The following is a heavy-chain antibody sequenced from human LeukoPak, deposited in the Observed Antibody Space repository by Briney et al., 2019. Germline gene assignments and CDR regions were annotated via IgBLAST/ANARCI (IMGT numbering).Heavy chain of an antibody. CDR3: AAGASGYFRDLDAFDI. Sequence: SETLSLTCTVSGGSIRSNTNYWGWNSSNYWGWIRQPPGKGLEWIGSIHYSGTTYYNPSLQSRLTISVDASKNQFSLKLSSVTAADTAVYYCAAGASGYFRDLDAFDIWGQGTVVTVSS. CDR2: IHYSGTT. D-gene: IGHD3-22*01. V-gene: IGHV4-39*01. CDR1: GGSIRSNTNYWGWNSSNY. J-gene: IGHJ3*02.